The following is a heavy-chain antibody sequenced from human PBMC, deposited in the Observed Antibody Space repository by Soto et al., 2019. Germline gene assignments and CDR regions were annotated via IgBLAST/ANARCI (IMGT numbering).Heavy chain of an antibody. J-gene: IGHJ4*02. Sequence: EVQLLESGGGLVQSGGALRLSCAASGFTFSSYAMSWVRQAPGKGLEWVSGLTESGDGTDYADSVKGRFTISRDNSKNTLYLQMNSLRAEDTAVYYCAKRDLVGPVHIHRFLVDCWGQGTLVTVYS. CDR2: LTESGDGT. CDR1: GFTFSSYA. D-gene: IGHD1-26*01. CDR3: AKRDLVGPVHIHRFLVDC. V-gene: IGHV3-23*01.